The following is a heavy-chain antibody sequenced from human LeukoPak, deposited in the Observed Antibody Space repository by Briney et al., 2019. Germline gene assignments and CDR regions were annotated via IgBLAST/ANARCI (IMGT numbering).Heavy chain of an antibody. CDR3: ARTDGIVVVTASVAVFDP. CDR2: INPNSGGT. D-gene: IGHD2-21*02. Sequence: ASVKVSCKASGCTFTGYYMHWVRQAPGQGLEWMGWINPNSGGTNYAQKFQGRVTMTRDTSISTAYMELSRLRSDDTAVYYCARTDGIVVVTASVAVFDPWGQGTLVTVSS. V-gene: IGHV1-2*02. J-gene: IGHJ5*02. CDR1: GCTFTGYY.